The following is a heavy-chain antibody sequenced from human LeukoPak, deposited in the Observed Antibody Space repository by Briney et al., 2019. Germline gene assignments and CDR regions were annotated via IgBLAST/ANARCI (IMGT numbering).Heavy chain of an antibody. J-gene: IGHJ3*01. CDR3: ARVIQFST. CDR2: ISFSGANS. V-gene: IGHV3-23*01. Sequence: PGGSLRLSCAASGFTFSDSAMTWVRQAPGKGLDWVSLISFSGANSYYEDSVKGRFTISTDNSKDTLFMQMNSLRAEDTAIYYCARVIQFSTWGLGTMVTVSS. CDR1: GFTFSDSA. D-gene: IGHD5-24*01.